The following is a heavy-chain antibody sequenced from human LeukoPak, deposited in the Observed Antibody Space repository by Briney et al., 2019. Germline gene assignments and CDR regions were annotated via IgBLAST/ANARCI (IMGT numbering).Heavy chain of an antibody. CDR3: ARRMIMVRDAFDR. J-gene: IGHJ3*02. D-gene: IGHD3-10*01. Sequence: SETLSLTCNVSGGSVTSNNFHWGWIRQPPGKGLEWIGIIYNIRTTSYSPSLKSRVTISVDTSKDQFSLKMTSMTAADTAMYFCARRMIMVRDAFDRWGPGTMVTVSS. CDR1: GGSVTSNNFH. CDR2: IYNIRTT. V-gene: IGHV4-39*07.